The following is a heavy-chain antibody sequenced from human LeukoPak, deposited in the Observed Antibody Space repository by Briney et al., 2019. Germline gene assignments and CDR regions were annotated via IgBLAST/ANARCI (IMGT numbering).Heavy chain of an antibody. J-gene: IGHJ5*02. V-gene: IGHV4-39*01. CDR3: ARHAGYCSGGSCYPANWFDP. CDR2: TYYSGST. D-gene: IGHD2-15*01. Sequence: SETLSLTCTVSGGSISSSSYYWGWIRQPPGKGLEWIGSTYYSGSTYYNPSLKSRVTISVDTSKNQFSLKLSSVTAADTAVYYCARHAGYCSGGSCYPANWFDPWGQGPLVTVSS. CDR1: GGSISSSSYY.